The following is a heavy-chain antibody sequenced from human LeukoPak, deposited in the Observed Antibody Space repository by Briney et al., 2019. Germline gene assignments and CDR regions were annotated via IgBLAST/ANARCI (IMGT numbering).Heavy chain of an antibody. CDR3: AKVATGP. V-gene: IGHV3-23*01. CDR1: GFTFSSYA. Sequence: GGSLRLSCAASGFTFSSYAMSWVRQAPGKGLEWVSAVSKSGGTTYYADSVKGRFTISRDNSKNTMSLQMNSLRAEGTAVYYCAKVATGPWGQGTLVTVSS. CDR2: VSKSGGTT. D-gene: IGHD5-12*01. J-gene: IGHJ5*02.